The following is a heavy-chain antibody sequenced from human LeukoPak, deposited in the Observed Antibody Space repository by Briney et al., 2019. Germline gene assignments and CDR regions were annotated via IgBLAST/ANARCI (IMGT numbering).Heavy chain of an antibody. J-gene: IGHJ5*02. CDR1: GYTFTSYG. D-gene: IGHD3-10*01. CDR2: ISAYNGNT. V-gene: IGHV1-18*01. CDR3: ARLLWFGELFWFDP. Sequence: GASVKVSCKASGYTFTSYGISWVRQAPGQGLEWMGWISAYNGNTNYAQKLQGRVTMTTDTSTSTAYMELRSLRSDNTAVYYCARLLWFGELFWFDPWGQGTLVTVSS.